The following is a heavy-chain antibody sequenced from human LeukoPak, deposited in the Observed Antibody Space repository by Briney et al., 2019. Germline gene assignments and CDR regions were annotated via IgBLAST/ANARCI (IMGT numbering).Heavy chain of an antibody. CDR1: GFAFSNLW. CDR3: ARGNDYWSGYIDY. CDR2: VKNDGSST. V-gene: IGHV3-74*01. J-gene: IGHJ4*02. D-gene: IGHD3-3*01. Sequence: GGSLRLSCAASGFAFSNLWIHWVRQAPGKGLVWLSHVKNDGSSTNYADSVRGRFTISRDNAKNTLYLQMNSLRAEDTAVYYCARGNDYWSGYIDYWGQGTLVTVSS.